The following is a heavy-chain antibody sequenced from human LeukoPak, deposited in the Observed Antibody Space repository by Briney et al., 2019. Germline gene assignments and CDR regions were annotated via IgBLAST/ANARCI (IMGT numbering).Heavy chain of an antibody. J-gene: IGHJ4*02. CDR1: GFTFSSYA. CDR3: AKGGSCTNGVCYRYYFDY. V-gene: IGHV3-23*01. D-gene: IGHD2-8*01. CDR2: ISGSGGST. Sequence: PGGSLRLSCAASGFTFSSYAMSWVRQAPGKGLEWVSAISGSGGSTYYADSVKGRFTISRDNSKNTLYLQMNSLRAEDTAVYYCAKGGSCTNGVCYRYYFDYWGQGTLVTVSS.